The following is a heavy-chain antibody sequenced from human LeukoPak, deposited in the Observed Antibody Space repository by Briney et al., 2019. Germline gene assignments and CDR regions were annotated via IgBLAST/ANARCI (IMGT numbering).Heavy chain of an antibody. CDR2: IYYSGST. Sequence: SETLSLTCTVSGGSISSYYWSWIRQPPGKGLEWIGYIYYSGSTNYNPSLKSRVTISVDTSKNQFSLKLSSVTAADTAVYYCARGYCSGGSCYSSRYDAFDIWGQGTMVTVSS. D-gene: IGHD2-15*01. CDR1: GGSISSYY. J-gene: IGHJ3*02. V-gene: IGHV4-59*01. CDR3: ARGYCSGGSCYSSRYDAFDI.